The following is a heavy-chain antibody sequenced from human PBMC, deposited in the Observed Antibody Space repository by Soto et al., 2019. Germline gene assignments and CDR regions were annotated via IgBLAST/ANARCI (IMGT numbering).Heavy chain of an antibody. CDR2: LNTYGNT. Sequence: SETLSLTCTVSGGSISSYRWSWIRQPAGKGLEWIGRLNTYGNTHYNPSLESRVTMSVDTSKKQFSLKLTSVTAADTAVYFCARADYEILTGSYAMDVWGQGTTVTVSS. CDR3: ARADYEILTGSYAMDV. V-gene: IGHV4-4*07. CDR1: GGSISSYR. J-gene: IGHJ6*02. D-gene: IGHD3-9*01.